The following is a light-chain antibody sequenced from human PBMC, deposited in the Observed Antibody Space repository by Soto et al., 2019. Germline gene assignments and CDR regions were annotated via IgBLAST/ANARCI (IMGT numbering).Light chain of an antibody. J-gene: IGKJ1*01. CDR1: QSVSSSY. V-gene: IGKV3-20*01. CDR3: LQYGSSPPWT. Sequence: EIVLTQSPGTLSLSPGERATLSCRASQSVSSSYLAWYQQKPGRAPRLLIYGASSRATGIPDRFSGSGSGTDFILTISRLEPEDFAVYYCLQYGSSPPWTFGQGTKVEIK. CDR2: GAS.